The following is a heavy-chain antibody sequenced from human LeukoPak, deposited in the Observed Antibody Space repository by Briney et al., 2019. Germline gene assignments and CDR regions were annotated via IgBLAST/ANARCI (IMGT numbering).Heavy chain of an antibody. CDR1: GYPFTGYG. CDR2: ISAYNGNT. J-gene: IGHJ4*02. D-gene: IGHD5-12*01. CDR3: ARVRNSGFRYVDS. Sequence: GASVKVSCKTSGYPFTGYGISWVRQAPGQGLEWVGWISAYNGNTNYAQKLQGRVTMTTDTSMSTAYMDLRSLRSDDTAVYYCARVRNSGFRYVDSWGQGTLVTVSS. V-gene: IGHV1-18*01.